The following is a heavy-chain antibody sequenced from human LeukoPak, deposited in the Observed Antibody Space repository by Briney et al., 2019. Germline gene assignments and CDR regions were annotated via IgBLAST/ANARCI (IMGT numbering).Heavy chain of an antibody. CDR1: GFTFSSYA. V-gene: IGHV3-23*01. CDR3: AKDYLLRGATAYYFDY. CDR2: ISGSGGST. J-gene: IGHJ4*02. D-gene: IGHD1-26*01. Sequence: GGSPRLSCAASGFTFSSYAMSWVRQAPGKGLEWVSAISGSGGSTYYADSVKGRFTISRDNSKNTLYLQMNSLRAEDTAVYYCAKDYLLRGATAYYFDYWGQGTLVTVSS.